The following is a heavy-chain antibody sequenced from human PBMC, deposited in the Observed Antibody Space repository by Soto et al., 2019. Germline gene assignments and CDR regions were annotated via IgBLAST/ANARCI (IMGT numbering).Heavy chain of an antibody. CDR1: GFTFSTYI. CDR2: IGTRSDI. CDR3: AREETAWPLAYGLDV. Sequence: GGSLRLSCAASGFTFSTYIMHWVRQSPGKGLEWVSSIGTRSDIYYADSVKGRFTVSRDNAKNSLSLQMNSLRAEDTGVYYCAREETAWPLAYGLDVWGQGTTVTVSS. V-gene: IGHV3-21*01. D-gene: IGHD2-21*02. J-gene: IGHJ6*02.